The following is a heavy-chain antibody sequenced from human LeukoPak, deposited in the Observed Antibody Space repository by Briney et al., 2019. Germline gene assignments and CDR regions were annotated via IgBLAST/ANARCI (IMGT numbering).Heavy chain of an antibody. V-gene: IGHV3-30*04. CDR3: ARDSFDALGYFDY. CDR1: GFTFSSYA. J-gene: IGHJ4*02. Sequence: LSGGSLRLSCAASGFTFSSYAMHWVRQAPGKGLEWVAVISYDGSNKYYADSVKGRFTISRDNSKNSLYLQMNSLRAEDTAVYYCARDSFDALGYFDYWGQGTLVTVSS. CDR2: ISYDGSNK. D-gene: IGHD3-9*01.